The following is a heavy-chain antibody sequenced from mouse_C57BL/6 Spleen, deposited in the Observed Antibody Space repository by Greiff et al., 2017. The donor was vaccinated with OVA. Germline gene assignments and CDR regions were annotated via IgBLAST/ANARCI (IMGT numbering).Heavy chain of an antibody. J-gene: IGHJ4*01. V-gene: IGHV1-64*01. CDR3: ARSLYIYGEEMDY. D-gene: IGHD6-1*01. Sequence: QVQLKQPGAELVKPGASVKLSCKASGYTFTSYWMHWVKQRPGQGLEWIGMIHPNSGSTNYNEKFKSKATLTVDKSSSTAYMQLSSLTSEDSAVYYCARSLYIYGEEMDYWGQGTSVTVSS. CDR2: IHPNSGST. CDR1: GYTFTSYW.